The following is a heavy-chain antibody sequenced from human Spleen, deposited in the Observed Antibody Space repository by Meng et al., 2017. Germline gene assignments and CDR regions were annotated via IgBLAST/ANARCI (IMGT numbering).Heavy chain of an antibody. CDR2: IIPILGVA. Sequence: QVKLVQSGAGVKKPGSSVKVSCKASGDTFTSFTFIWVRQAPGQGLEYMGRIIPILGVANYAQHFQGRIAITADKSTSTVYMELSSLRSEDTAVYYCAAGRTGQLVGGFDYWGQGTLVTVSS. CDR3: AAGRTGQLVGGFDY. D-gene: IGHD6-6*01. J-gene: IGHJ4*02. V-gene: IGHV1-69*02. CDR1: GDTFTSFT.